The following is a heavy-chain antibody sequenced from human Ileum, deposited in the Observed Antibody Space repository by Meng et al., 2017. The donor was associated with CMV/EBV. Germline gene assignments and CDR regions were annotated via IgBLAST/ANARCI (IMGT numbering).Heavy chain of an antibody. Sequence: GGSLRLSCEASGFTFSSYGMHWVRQAPGKGLEWVAFVRHDGGNKYYADSVKGRFTISRDNSENTLYLQMNSLRAEDTAVYYCAKDPYSTSWYYFDCWGQGTLVTVSS. V-gene: IGHV3-30*02. CDR3: AKDPYSTSWYYFDC. J-gene: IGHJ4*02. D-gene: IGHD6-13*01. CDR1: GFTFSSYG. CDR2: VRHDGGNK.